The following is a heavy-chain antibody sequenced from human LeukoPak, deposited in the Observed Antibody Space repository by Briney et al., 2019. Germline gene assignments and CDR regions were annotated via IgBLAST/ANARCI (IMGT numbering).Heavy chain of an antibody. Sequence: GGSLRLSCAASGFTFSSYSMNWVRQAPGRGLEWVSYISSSSSVIYYADSVKGRFTISRDNAKNSLYLQMNSLRAEDTAVYYCAREQPYYDFWSGYYSYYYMDVWGKGTTVTVSS. CDR2: ISSSSSVI. V-gene: IGHV3-48*04. CDR3: AREQPYYDFWSGYYSYYYMDV. D-gene: IGHD3-3*01. CDR1: GFTFSSYS. J-gene: IGHJ6*03.